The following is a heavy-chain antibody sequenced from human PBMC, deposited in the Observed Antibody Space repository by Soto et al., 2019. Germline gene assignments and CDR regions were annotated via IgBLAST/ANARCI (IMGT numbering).Heavy chain of an antibody. D-gene: IGHD1-1*01. J-gene: IGHJ4*02. V-gene: IGHV3-11*01. Sequence: QVHLVESGGELVKPGGSLRLSCVGSGFIFGDYAMGWIRQAPGKGLEWISYISLSGYVTYDADSVKGRFTFSRDNAKNSLYLDMNSLTADDTAVYYCVRWWNGFDYWGQGTLVTVSS. CDR2: ISLSGYVT. CDR1: GFIFGDYA. CDR3: VRWWNGFDY.